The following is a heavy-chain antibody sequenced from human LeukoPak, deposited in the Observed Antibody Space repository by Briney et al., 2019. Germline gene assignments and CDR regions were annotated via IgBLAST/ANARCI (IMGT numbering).Heavy chain of an antibody. J-gene: IGHJ1*01. CDR3: ARGFCRGESCYSAEYFQH. D-gene: IGHD2-15*01. CDR1: VEPLNVYY. Sequence: PSETLALICAVHVEPLNVYYWSWMRQSPGKGLECIGEITHNGSTTFNPSHESRLTISVDTSKNHFSLKLTSVTAADASVYFCARGFCRGESCYSAEYFQHWGQGTLVTVSS. CDR2: ITHNGST. V-gene: IGHV4-34*01.